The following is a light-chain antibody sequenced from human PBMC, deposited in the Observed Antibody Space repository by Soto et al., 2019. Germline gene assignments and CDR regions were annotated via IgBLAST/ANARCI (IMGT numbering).Light chain of an antibody. Sequence: EMVMTHAPATLSVSPGERVTLSCRASQRLSSNMSWHQQTPGQTPRLLIFTASTRATGIPARFSGSGSGTDFTLTISSLQSEDFAVYYCQQYNNWTWTFGLGTKVDIK. CDR3: QQYNNWTWT. J-gene: IGKJ1*01. V-gene: IGKV3-15*01. CDR2: TAS. CDR1: QRLSSN.